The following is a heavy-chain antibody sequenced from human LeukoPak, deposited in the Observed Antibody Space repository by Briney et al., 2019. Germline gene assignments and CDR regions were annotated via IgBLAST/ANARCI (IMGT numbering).Heavy chain of an antibody. Sequence: SGPTLVNPTQTLTLTCTFSGFSLSTSGVGVGWIRQPPGKALEWLALIYWNDDKRYSPSLKSRLTITKDTSKNQVVLTMTNMDPVDTATYYCAHSLWGYDSSGYYYAFDYWGQGTLVTVSS. D-gene: IGHD3-22*01. CDR3: AHSLWGYDSSGYYYAFDY. J-gene: IGHJ4*02. CDR1: GFSLSTSGVG. V-gene: IGHV2-5*01. CDR2: IYWNDDK.